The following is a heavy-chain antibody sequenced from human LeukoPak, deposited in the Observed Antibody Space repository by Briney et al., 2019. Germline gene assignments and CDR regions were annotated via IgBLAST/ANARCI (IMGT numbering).Heavy chain of an antibody. Sequence: SETLSLTCTVSGASISSYYWSWIRQPAGKGLEWFGRIYTSGNTNYNPSLKSRVTMSADTSKNQISLKLSSVTAADTAVYYCARGGGSVVDYWGQGTLVTVSS. CDR3: ARGGGSVVDY. CDR1: GASISSYY. V-gene: IGHV4-4*07. J-gene: IGHJ4*02. D-gene: IGHD1-26*01. CDR2: IYTSGNT.